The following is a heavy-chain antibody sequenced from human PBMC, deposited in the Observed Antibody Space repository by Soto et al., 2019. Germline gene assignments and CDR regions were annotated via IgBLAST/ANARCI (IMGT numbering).Heavy chain of an antibody. J-gene: IGHJ6*02. CDR2: IYYTGNT. V-gene: IGHV4-59*01. CDR1: GGSINTYY. Sequence: QVQLQESGPGLVKPSETLSLTCTASGGSINTYYWNWIRQSPGKGLEWIGYIYYTGNTKYNPSLESRVTISVATSKKQFFLKLNSVTPADTAVYYCAGGPYYFGLDVWGQGTTVTVSS. CDR3: AGGPYYFGLDV. D-gene: IGHD3-10*01.